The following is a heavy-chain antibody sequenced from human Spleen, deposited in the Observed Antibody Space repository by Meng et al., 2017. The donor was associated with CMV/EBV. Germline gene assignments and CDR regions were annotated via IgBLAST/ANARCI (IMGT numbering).Heavy chain of an antibody. V-gene: IGHV1-8*01. CDR3: ARGTFYCSSPSCYSWFDP. Sequence: ASVKVSCKASGYTFINHDIDWVRQAAGQELEWMGWMNPNTGNTGYAQKSQGRVTMTRNTSISTAYMELNSLRSEDTAVYSSARGTFYCSSPSCYSWFDPWGQGTLVTVSS. D-gene: IGHD2-2*01. CDR2: MNPNTGNT. CDR1: GYTFINHD. J-gene: IGHJ5*02.